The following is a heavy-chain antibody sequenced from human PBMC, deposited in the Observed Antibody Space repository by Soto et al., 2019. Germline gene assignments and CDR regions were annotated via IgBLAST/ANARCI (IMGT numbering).Heavy chain of an antibody. V-gene: IGHV3-15*01. CDR1: GFTFSNAW. J-gene: IGHJ4*02. CDR2: IKSKTDGGTT. Sequence: GRSLRLSCAASGFTFSNAWMSWVRQAPGKGLEWVGRIKSKTDGGTTDYAAPVKGRFTISRDDSKNTLYLQMNSLKTEDTAVYYCTTDPTGPVEMATLGWGQGTLVTVSS. CDR3: TTDPTGPVEMATLG. D-gene: IGHD5-12*01.